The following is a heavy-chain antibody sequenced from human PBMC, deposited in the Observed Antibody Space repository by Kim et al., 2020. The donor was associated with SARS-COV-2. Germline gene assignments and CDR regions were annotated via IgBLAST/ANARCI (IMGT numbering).Heavy chain of an antibody. CDR3: VRQPDY. Sequence: YTGSPNYNPAPKSRVTISVETSKNQFALRLTSVTAEDTAVYYCVRQPDYWGKGILVTVSS. J-gene: IGHJ4*02. V-gene: IGHV4-59*08. CDR2: YTGSP.